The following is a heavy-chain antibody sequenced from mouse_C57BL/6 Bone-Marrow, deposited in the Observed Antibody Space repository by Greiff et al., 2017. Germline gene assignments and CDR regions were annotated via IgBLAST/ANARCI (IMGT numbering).Heavy chain of an antibody. CDR2: IRLKSDNYAT. V-gene: IGHV6-3*01. CDR3: TGDTPAWFAY. J-gene: IGHJ3*01. CDR1: GFTFSNYW. Sequence: EVKLVESGGGLVQPGGSMKLSCVASGFTFSNYWMNWVRQSPEKGLEWVAQIRLKSDNYATHYAESVKGRFTISRDDSKSSVYLQMNNLRAEDTGIYYCTGDTPAWFAYWGQGTLVTVSA.